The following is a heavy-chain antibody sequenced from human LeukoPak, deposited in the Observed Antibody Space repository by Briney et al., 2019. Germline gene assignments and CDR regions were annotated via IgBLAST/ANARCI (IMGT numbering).Heavy chain of an antibody. D-gene: IGHD1-7*01. Sequence: GGSLRLSCAASGFTFSDYYMSWIRQAPGKGLEWVSYISSSGSTIYYADSVKGRFTISRDNAKNSLYLQMNSLRAEDTAVYYCARDQDYNWNLLAYYYYMDVWGKGTTVTVSS. CDR2: ISSSGSTI. V-gene: IGHV3-11*01. CDR1: GFTFSDYY. J-gene: IGHJ6*03. CDR3: ARDQDYNWNLLAYYYYMDV.